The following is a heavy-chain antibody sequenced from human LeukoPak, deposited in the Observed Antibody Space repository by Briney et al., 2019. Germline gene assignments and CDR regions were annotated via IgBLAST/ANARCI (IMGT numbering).Heavy chain of an antibody. CDR3: ARVGNKQWLAIDY. CDR1: GYTFTGYY. V-gene: IGHV1-2*02. CDR2: INPNSGGT. Sequence: SVKVSCKASGYTFTGYYMHCVRQAPGQGLEWMGWINPNSGGTNYAQKFQGRVTMTRDTSISTAYMELSRLRSDDTAVYYCARVGNKQWLAIDYWGQGTLVTVSS. J-gene: IGHJ4*02. D-gene: IGHD6-19*01.